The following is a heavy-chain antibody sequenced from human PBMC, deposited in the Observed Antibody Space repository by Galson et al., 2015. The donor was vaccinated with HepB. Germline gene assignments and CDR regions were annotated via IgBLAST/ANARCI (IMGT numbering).Heavy chain of an antibody. CDR2: ISSSGGCT. V-gene: IGHV3-11*05. CDR1: GFSFSDYY. CDR3: ARGEWTTYFDY. D-gene: IGHD3-3*01. Sequence: LRLSCATSGFSFSDYYMAWIRQAPGKGLEWVSYISSSGGCTNYADSVKGRFTISRDNTENSLFLQLNSLRAEDTAVYYCARGEWTTYFDYWGQGTLVTVSS. J-gene: IGHJ4*02.